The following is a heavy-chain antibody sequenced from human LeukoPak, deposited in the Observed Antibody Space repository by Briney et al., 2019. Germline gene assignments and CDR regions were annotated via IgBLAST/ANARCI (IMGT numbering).Heavy chain of an antibody. Sequence: ASVKVSCKASGYTFTGYFIHWVRQAPGQGLEWMGWINPTSGGPNYAQKFQGRVTMTRDTSISTAYMELSRLRSDDTAVYYCAREGSWPHDAFDIWGQGTMVTVSS. J-gene: IGHJ3*02. CDR1: GYTFTGYF. CDR2: INPTSGGP. V-gene: IGHV1-2*02. CDR3: AREGSWPHDAFDI.